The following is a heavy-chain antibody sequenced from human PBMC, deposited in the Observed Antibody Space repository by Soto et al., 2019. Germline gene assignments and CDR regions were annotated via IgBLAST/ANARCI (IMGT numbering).Heavy chain of an antibody. V-gene: IGHV4-34*01. D-gene: IGHD3-10*01. Sequence: SETLSLTCAVYGGSFSGYYWSWIRQPPGKGLEWVGEINHSGRTNYNTSLKSRVTISEDTSKNQFSLKLSTVTAADTAVYYCARGLRGRITMVRGVILPNWFDTWGQGTLVTVSS. CDR3: ARGLRGRITMVRGVILPNWFDT. J-gene: IGHJ5*02. CDR1: GGSFSGYY. CDR2: INHSGRT.